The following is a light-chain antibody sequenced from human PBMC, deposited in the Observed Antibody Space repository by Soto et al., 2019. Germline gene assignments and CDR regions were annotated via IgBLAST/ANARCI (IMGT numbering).Light chain of an antibody. CDR2: GAS. Sequence: ESVLTQSPGTLSLSPGERATPSCRASQSVSSSFLAWYQLKPGQAPRLLIYGASSRATGIPDRFSGSGSGTDFTLTISRLESEDFAVYYCQQYDSSPWTFGQGTKVEIK. CDR1: QSVSSSF. CDR3: QQYDSSPWT. V-gene: IGKV3-20*01. J-gene: IGKJ1*01.